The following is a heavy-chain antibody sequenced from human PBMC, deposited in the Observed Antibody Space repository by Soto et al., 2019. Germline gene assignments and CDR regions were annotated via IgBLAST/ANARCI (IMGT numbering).Heavy chain of an antibody. J-gene: IGHJ3*02. CDR3: GRVFAGNWNDDPSGGAFDI. Sequence: VSVTVSCQASGYTITGYYMHWVRQAPRQGLEWMGRINPSGGSTNYAQKFQGRVTMTRDTSTSTAYMELSSLSSEDTALYYCGRVFAGNWNDDPSGGAFDIWGQGTKVTVSS. CDR1: GYTITGYY. V-gene: IGHV1-46*03. CDR2: INPSGGST. D-gene: IGHD1-1*01.